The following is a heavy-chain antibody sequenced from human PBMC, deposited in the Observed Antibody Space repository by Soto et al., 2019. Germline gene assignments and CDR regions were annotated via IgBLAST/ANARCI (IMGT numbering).Heavy chain of an antibody. CDR1: GYSFTSYW. V-gene: IGHV5-10-1*01. D-gene: IGHD2-2*02. CDR2: IDPSDSYT. J-gene: IGHJ4*02. Sequence: GESLKISCKGSGYSFTSYWISWERQMPGKGLEWMGRIDPSDSYTNYSPSFQGHVTISADKSISTAYLQWSSLKASDTAMYYCARHGEEYCSSTSCYSHVVYWGQGTLVTVSS. CDR3: ARHGEEYCSSTSCYSHVVY.